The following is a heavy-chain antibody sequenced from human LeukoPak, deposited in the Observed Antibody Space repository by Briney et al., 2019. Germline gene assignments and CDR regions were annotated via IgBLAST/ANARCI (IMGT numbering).Heavy chain of an antibody. J-gene: IGHJ4*02. Sequence: GGSLRLSCAASGFTVSSNYINWVRQAPGKGLEWVSVIYSGGITYYADSVKGRFTISRDSSKNTLYLQMGSLRAEDTAVYYCARDPRRSHYLDYWGQGTLVTVSS. CDR3: ARDPRRSHYLDY. V-gene: IGHV3-66*01. D-gene: IGHD1-26*01. CDR1: GFTVSSNY. CDR2: IYSGGIT.